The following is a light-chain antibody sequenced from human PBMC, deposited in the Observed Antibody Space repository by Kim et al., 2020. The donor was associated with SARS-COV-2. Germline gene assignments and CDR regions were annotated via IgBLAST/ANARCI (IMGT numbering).Light chain of an antibody. J-gene: IGKJ2*01. Sequence: AIRMTQSPSSFSASTGDRVTITCRASQGISSYLAWYQQKPGKAPKLLIYAASTLQSGVPSRFSGSGSGTDFTLTISCLQSEDFATYYSQQYYSDPYTFGQGTKLEI. CDR1: QGISSY. CDR2: AAS. CDR3: QQYYSDPYT. V-gene: IGKV1-8*01.